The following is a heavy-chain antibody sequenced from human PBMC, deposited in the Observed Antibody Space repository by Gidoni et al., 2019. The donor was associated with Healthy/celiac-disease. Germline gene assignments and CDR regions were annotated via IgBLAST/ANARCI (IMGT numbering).Heavy chain of an antibody. D-gene: IGHD2-15*01. CDR1: GFTFSSYA. CDR3: AKSGGCSGGSCYSGMLY. J-gene: IGHJ4*02. V-gene: IGHV3-23*01. Sequence: EVQLLESGGGLVQPGGSLRLSCAASGFTFSSYAMSWVRQAPGMGLEWVSAISGSGGSKYYADSVKGRFTISRDNSKNTLYLQMNSLRAEDTAVYYCAKSGGCSGGSCYSGMLYWGQGTLVTVSS. CDR2: ISGSGGSK.